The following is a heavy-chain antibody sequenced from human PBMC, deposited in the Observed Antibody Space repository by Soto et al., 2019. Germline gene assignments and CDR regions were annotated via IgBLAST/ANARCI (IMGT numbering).Heavy chain of an antibody. D-gene: IGHD1-26*01. CDR1: GFIFENFG. Sequence: LRLSCAASGFIFENFGMSWVRQAPGKGLEWISSISGSGFKKYYADSVKGRFTISRDNSKSTVYLELNNLSAEDTAVYHCAKNQGVELVPLATVDWFNPWGQGSVVTVSS. CDR3: AKNQGVELVPLATVDWFNP. V-gene: IGHV3-23*01. J-gene: IGHJ5*02. CDR2: ISGSGFKK.